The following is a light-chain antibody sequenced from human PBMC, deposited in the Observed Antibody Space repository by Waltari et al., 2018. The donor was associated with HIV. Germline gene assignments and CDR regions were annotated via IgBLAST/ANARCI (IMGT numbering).Light chain of an antibody. V-gene: IGLV5-45*01. Sequence: QAVLTQPASLSASPGTSASLTCSLRSCINVDTYRIYWYQQKPGSPPQDLLKYKSDSDRQQGSGVPSRFSGSKDASANAGILLISGLQSEDEADYYCMIWHSSAWVFGGGTKLTVL. CDR1: SCINVDTYR. J-gene: IGLJ3*02. CDR2: YKSDSDR. CDR3: MIWHSSAWV.